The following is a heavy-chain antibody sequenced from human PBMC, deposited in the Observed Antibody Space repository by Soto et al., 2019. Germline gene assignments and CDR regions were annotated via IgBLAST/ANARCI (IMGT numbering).Heavy chain of an antibody. V-gene: IGHV1-69*06. Sequence: QVQLVQSGAEVKKPGSSVKVSCKASGGTFSSYAISWVRQAPGQGLEWMGGIIPIFGTANYAQKFQGRVTITADKATSTAYMELRSLRSEDTAVYYCARERAVPADNYYYGMDVWGQGTTVTVSS. CDR3: ARERAVPADNYYYGMDV. J-gene: IGHJ6*02. D-gene: IGHD2-2*01. CDR2: IIPIFGTA. CDR1: GGTFSSYA.